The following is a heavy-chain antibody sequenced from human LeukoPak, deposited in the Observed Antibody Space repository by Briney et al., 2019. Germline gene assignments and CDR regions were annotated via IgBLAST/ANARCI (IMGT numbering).Heavy chain of an antibody. CDR1: GFTFSDFY. V-gene: IGHV3-11*01. J-gene: IGHJ4*02. CDR3: ARSADSSGYFREIPLYYFDY. CDR2: ISNSGSTI. Sequence: GGSLRLSCAASGFTFSDFYMTWIRQAPGKGLEWISHISNSGSTIHYADSLKGRFTISRDNAKNSLYLQINSLRAEDTAVYYCARSADSSGYFREIPLYYFDYWGQGTLVTVSS. D-gene: IGHD3-22*01.